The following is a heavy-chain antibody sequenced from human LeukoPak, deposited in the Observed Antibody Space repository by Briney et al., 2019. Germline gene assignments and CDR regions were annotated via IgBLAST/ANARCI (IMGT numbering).Heavy chain of an antibody. CDR1: GFTFSTYA. V-gene: IGHV3-7*01. J-gene: IGHJ4*02. Sequence: GGSLRLSCAASGFTFSTYAMSWVRQAPGKGLEWVASIKQDGSEKRYVDSVKGRFTISRDNAKNSLCLQMISLRVEDTAVYYCARDSGGSYWGQGTLVTVSS. CDR2: IKQDGSEK. CDR3: ARDSGGSY. D-gene: IGHD1-26*01.